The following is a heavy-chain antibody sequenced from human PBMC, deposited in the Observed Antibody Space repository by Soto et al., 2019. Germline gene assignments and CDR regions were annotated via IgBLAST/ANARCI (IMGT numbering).Heavy chain of an antibody. J-gene: IGHJ4*02. D-gene: IGHD3-10*01. CDR3: VSAPLNYYGSGSYSPSHY. V-gene: IGHV3-21*01. CDR2: ISSSSSYI. Sequence: GGSLRLSCAASRFTFSSYTMNWVRQAPGKGLEWVSSISSSSSYIYYADSVKGRFTISRDNAKNSLYLQMNSLRAEDTAVYYCVSAPLNYYGSGSYSPSHYWGQVTLVTVSS. CDR1: RFTFSSYT.